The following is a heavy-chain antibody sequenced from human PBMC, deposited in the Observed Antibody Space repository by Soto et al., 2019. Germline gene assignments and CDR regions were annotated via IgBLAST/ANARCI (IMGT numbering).Heavy chain of an antibody. CDR3: ARSGYSSHGMDV. V-gene: IGHV5-51*01. D-gene: IGHD5-12*01. CDR1: GYSFATSW. CDR2: IYPGDSDT. Sequence: GESLKISCNGSGYSFATSWIGWVRQMPGKGLEWMGIIYPGDSDTRYSPSFQGQVTISADKSIGTAYLQWSSLKASDTAVYYCARSGYSSHGMDVWGQGTTVTVSS. J-gene: IGHJ6*02.